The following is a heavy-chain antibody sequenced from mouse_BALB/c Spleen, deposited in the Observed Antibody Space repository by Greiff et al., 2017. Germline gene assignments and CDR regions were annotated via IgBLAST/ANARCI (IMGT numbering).Heavy chain of an antibody. CDR1: GFSLTSYG. CDR3: ARRDGNYAMDY. Sequence: VKLVESGPGLVAPSQSLTITCTVSGFSLTSYGVHWVRQPPGKGLEWLGVIWAGGSTNYNSALMSRLSISKDNSKSQVFLKMNSLQTDDTAMYYCARRDGNYAMDYWGQGTSVTVSS. D-gene: IGHD3-3*01. CDR2: IWAGGST. J-gene: IGHJ4*01. V-gene: IGHV2-9*02.